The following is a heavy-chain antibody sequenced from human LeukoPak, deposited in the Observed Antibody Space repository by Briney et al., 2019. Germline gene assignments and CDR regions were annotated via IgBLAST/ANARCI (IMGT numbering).Heavy chain of an antibody. Sequence: GGSLRLSCVASGFTFTSYFMSWVRQAPGKGLEWVANIKQDGSEKYYVDSVKGRFTISRDNAKNSLYLQMNSLGAEDTAVYFCATYHRSSYYYIDAWGKGTTVTVSS. CDR2: IKQDGSEK. CDR1: GFTFTSYF. CDR3: ATYHRSSYYYIDA. V-gene: IGHV3-7*01. J-gene: IGHJ6*03. D-gene: IGHD6-6*01.